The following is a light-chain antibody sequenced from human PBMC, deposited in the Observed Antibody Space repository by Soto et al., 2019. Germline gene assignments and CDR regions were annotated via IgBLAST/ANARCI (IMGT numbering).Light chain of an antibody. V-gene: IGLV2-14*01. CDR2: EVT. Sequence: QAVVTQPASVSGSPGQSITISCTGTSTDVGTYNYVSWYQQHPGKAPKLMIYEVTNRPSGVSIRFSGSKSGNTASLTISGLQAEDEADYYCTSYTSSVTLRYVFGTGTKLTVL. CDR1: STDVGTYNY. CDR3: TSYTSSVTLRYV. J-gene: IGLJ1*01.